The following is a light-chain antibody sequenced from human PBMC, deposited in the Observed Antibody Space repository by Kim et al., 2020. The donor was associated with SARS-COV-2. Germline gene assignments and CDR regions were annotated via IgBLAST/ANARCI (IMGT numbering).Light chain of an antibody. Sequence: VAAGERATVSGRASQSVSSDLAWYQQKPGQAPRILIYGASTRATGIPARFSGSGSGTEFTLTISSLQSEDFAVYYCQQYNNWPYTFGQGTKLEIK. CDR3: QQYNNWPYT. J-gene: IGKJ2*01. CDR2: GAS. CDR1: QSVSSD. V-gene: IGKV3-15*01.